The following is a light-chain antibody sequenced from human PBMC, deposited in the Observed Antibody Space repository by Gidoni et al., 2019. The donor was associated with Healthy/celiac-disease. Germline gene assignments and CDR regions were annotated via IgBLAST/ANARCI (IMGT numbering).Light chain of an antibody. Sequence: DIQMTQSPSSLSASVGDRVTITCRASQSISSYLNWYQQKPGKAPKLLIYAASSLQSGVPSRFSGSGSGTDFTLTISSLQPEDFATYYCQQSYSTPRTFGHXTKVEIQ. CDR3: QQSYSTPRT. J-gene: IGKJ1*01. CDR2: AAS. CDR1: QSISSY. V-gene: IGKV1-39*01.